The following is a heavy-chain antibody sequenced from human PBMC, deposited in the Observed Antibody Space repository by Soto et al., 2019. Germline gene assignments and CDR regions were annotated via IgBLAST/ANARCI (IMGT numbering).Heavy chain of an antibody. Sequence: SETLSLTCTVSGGSVSSGAYYWTWIRQRPGKGLEWIGYIYYSGSTYYSPSLKSRLSISLDTSKNQFSLRLSSVAAADTAMYYCARARLRAVYAFDIWGQGTMVTVSS. V-gene: IGHV4-31*03. CDR1: GGSVSSGAYY. CDR3: ARARLRAVYAFDI. J-gene: IGHJ3*02. CDR2: IYYSGST. D-gene: IGHD5-12*01.